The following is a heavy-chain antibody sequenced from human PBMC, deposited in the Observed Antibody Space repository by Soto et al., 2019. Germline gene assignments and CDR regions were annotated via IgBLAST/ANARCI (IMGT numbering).Heavy chain of an antibody. Sequence: SETLSLTCAVYGGSFSGYYWSWIRQPPGKGLEWIGEINHSGSTNYNPSLKSRVTISVDTSKNQFSLRLSSVTAADTAVYYCSRVGGYYGDYPNFDYWGQGTRVTVSS. CDR1: GGSFSGYY. V-gene: IGHV4-34*01. CDR2: INHSGST. CDR3: SRVGGYYGDYPNFDY. J-gene: IGHJ4*02. D-gene: IGHD4-17*01.